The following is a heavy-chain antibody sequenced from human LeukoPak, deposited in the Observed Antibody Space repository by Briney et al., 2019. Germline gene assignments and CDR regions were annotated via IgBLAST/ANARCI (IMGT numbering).Heavy chain of an antibody. V-gene: IGHV4-31*03. CDR3: ARGDETALFDY. CDR1: GDSIISGAYY. J-gene: IGHJ4*02. Sequence: SETLSLTCTVSGDSIISGAYYWSWIRHRPGKGLEWIGYIHYTGNVYYNPSLKSRLTMSLDTSQNLFSLKLSSVTAADTAVYYCARGDETALFDYWGQGTLVTVSS. CDR2: IHYTGNV. D-gene: IGHD2-21*02.